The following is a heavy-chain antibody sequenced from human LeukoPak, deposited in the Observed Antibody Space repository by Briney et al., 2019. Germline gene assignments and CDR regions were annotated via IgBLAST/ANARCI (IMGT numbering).Heavy chain of an antibody. J-gene: IGHJ6*03. Sequence: PGGPLRLSCAASGFTFSGSALHWVRQASGKGLEWVGHIRSTANGYATAYAASVKGRFTISRDDSKNTLYLQMNSLKTEDTAVYYCTTDLPVTMVRGGGNYYYYYMDVWGKGTTVTVSS. CDR2: IRSTANGYAT. V-gene: IGHV3-73*01. CDR3: TTDLPVTMVRGGGNYYYYYMDV. D-gene: IGHD3-10*01. CDR1: GFTFSGSA.